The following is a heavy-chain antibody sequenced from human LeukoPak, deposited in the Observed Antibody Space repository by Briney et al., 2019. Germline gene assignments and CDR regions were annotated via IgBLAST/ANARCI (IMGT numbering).Heavy chain of an antibody. Sequence: GGSLRLSCAASGFTFSTYGMHWVRQAPDKGLEWVAFISYDGGYKYYPDSVKGRFTISRDNSKNTLFLQMNSLRTEDTAVYYCAKDLGYGGYFDYWGQGTLVTVS. J-gene: IGHJ4*02. CDR1: GFTFSTYG. D-gene: IGHD4-23*01. CDR2: ISYDGGYK. V-gene: IGHV3-30*02. CDR3: AKDLGYGGYFDY.